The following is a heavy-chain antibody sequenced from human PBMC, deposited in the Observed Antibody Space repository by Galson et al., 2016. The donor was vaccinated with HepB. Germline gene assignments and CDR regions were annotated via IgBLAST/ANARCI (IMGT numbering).Heavy chain of an antibody. V-gene: IGHV3-23*01. D-gene: IGHD2-15*01. CDR3: AKDSVVVVAAVGFDY. CDR1: GFTFSNYA. Sequence: SLRLSCAASGFTFSNYAMSWVRQAPGKGLEWVSAISGSGDSTYYADSVKGRFTISRDNSKTTLYLQMNSLRAEDTAVSYCAKDSVVVVAAVGFDYWGQGTLVTVSS. CDR2: ISGSGDST. J-gene: IGHJ4*02.